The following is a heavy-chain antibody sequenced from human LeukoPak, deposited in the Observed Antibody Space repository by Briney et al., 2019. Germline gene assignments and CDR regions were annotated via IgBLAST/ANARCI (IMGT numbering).Heavy chain of an antibody. Sequence: SETLSLTCTVSGGSISSGGYYWSWIRQPPGKGLEWIGYIYHSGSTYYNPSLKGRVTISVDRSKNQFSLKLSSVTAEDTAVYYCATSQFDSSGYYPDYWGQGTLVTVSS. D-gene: IGHD3-22*01. CDR2: IYHSGST. V-gene: IGHV4-30-2*01. CDR1: GGSISSGGYY. J-gene: IGHJ4*02. CDR3: ATSQFDSSGYYPDY.